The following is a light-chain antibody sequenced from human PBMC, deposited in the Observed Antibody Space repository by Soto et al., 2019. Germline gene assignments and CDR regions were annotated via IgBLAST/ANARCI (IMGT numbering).Light chain of an antibody. CDR2: GAS. V-gene: IGKV3D-15*01. Sequence: EIVMTQSPATLSVSPGERATLTCRASQSVSIRLAWYQQKPGKAPRLLISGASSGDSGAPDRFRGSGSGTDFTLTITSLQPDDFAVYYCHQYGSDSWMFGHGTKVDIK. CDR1: QSVSIR. J-gene: IGKJ1*01. CDR3: HQYGSDSWM.